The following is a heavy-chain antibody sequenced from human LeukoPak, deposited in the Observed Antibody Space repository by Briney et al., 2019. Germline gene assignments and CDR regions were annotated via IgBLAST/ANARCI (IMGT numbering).Heavy chain of an antibody. Sequence: PGGSLRLSCAASGFTFSDYYMSWIRQAPGKGLEWVSYISSSGSTIYDADSVKGRFTISRDNAKNSLYLQMNSLRAEDTAVYYCARTEGYYDSSGYYDVGAFDIWGQGTMVTVSS. CDR1: GFTFSDYY. J-gene: IGHJ3*02. D-gene: IGHD3-22*01. CDR2: ISSSGSTI. V-gene: IGHV3-11*01. CDR3: ARTEGYYDSSGYYDVGAFDI.